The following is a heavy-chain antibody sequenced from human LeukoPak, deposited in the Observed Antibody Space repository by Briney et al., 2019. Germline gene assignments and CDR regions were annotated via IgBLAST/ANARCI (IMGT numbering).Heavy chain of an antibody. J-gene: IGHJ4*02. CDR3: AELGITMIGGV. D-gene: IGHD3-10*02. CDR1: GFTFIDFY. CDR2: ISDSGSTI. V-gene: IGHV3-11*04. Sequence: GGSLRLSCAASGFTFIDFYMSWFRQAPGKGLEWVSYISDSGSTIYYADSVRGRFTISRDNAKNSLYLQMNSLRAEDTAVYYCAELGITMIGGVWGQGTLVTVSS.